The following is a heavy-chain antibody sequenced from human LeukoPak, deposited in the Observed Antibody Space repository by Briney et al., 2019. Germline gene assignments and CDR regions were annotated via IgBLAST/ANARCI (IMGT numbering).Heavy chain of an antibody. CDR1: GGSISSYY. Sequence: SETLSLTCTVSGGSISSYYWSWIRQPPGKGLEWIGYIYYSGSTNYNPSLKGRVTISVDTSKNQFSLKLSSVTAADTAVYYCARDRIYEGWDYYMDVWGKGTTVTVSS. CDR3: ARDRIYEGWDYYMDV. J-gene: IGHJ6*03. V-gene: IGHV4-59*01. CDR2: IYYSGST. D-gene: IGHD5/OR15-5a*01.